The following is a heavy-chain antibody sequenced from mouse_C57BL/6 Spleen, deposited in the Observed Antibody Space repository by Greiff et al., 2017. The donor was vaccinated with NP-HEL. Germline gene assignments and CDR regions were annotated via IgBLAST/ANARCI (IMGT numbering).Heavy chain of an antibody. CDR2: IYPRSGNT. CDR3: ARSPITTVGATRAMDY. CDR1: GYTFTSYG. V-gene: IGHV1-81*01. D-gene: IGHD1-1*01. J-gene: IGHJ4*01. Sequence: VQLQQSGAELARPGASVKLSCKASGYTFTSYGISWVKQRTGQGLEWIGEIYPRSGNTYYNEKFKGKATLTADKSSSTAYMELRSLTSEDSAVYFCARSPITTVGATRAMDYWGQGTSVTVSS.